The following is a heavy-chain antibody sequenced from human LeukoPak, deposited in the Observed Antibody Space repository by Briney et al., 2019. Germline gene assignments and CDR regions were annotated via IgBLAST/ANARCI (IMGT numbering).Heavy chain of an antibody. CDR1: GFTFSDYY. CDR2: IKNKGKSYTT. V-gene: IGHV3-72*01. D-gene: IGHD6-13*01. J-gene: IGHJ4*02. CDR3: TRASKAASGTSYLDY. Sequence: GGSLRLSCEASGFTFSDYYMDWVRQAPGKGLEWVGRIKNKGKSYTTKYAASVKGRFTISRDDSKKSLYVQMNSLIIEDTAVYYCTRASKAASGTSYLDYWGQGTLVTASS.